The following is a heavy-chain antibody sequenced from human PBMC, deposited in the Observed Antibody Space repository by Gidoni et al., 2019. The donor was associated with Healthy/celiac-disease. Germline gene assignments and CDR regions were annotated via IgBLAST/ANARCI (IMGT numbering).Heavy chain of an antibody. V-gene: IGHV4-39*01. CDR2: IYYSVRT. Sequence: QLQLQESGPGLVKPSETMSLTCTVSGGSISSSSYYWGWIRQPPGKGLEWIGSIYYSVRTYYNPSLKSRVTISVDTSKNQFSLKLSSVTAADTAVYYCARRCLSDAFDIWGQGTMVTVSS. J-gene: IGHJ3*02. CDR1: GGSISSSSYY. CDR3: ARRCLSDAFDI.